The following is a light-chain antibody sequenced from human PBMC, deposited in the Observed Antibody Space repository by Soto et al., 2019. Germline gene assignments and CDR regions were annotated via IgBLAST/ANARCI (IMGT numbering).Light chain of an antibody. CDR1: QSVSTNS. J-gene: IGKJ1*01. CDR2: GAS. Sequence: EIVLTQSPDTLSLSPGERATLSCRASQSVSTNSLAWYQQKPGQAPRPLIYGASSRVTGTPDRFSGSGSGTDFTLTISRLEPEDFAVYYCQQYDSSPQTFGQGTKVEIK. CDR3: QQYDSSPQT. V-gene: IGKV3-20*01.